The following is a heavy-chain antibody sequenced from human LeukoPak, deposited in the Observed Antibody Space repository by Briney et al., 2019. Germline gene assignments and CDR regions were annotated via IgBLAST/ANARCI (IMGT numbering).Heavy chain of an antibody. Sequence: SGTLSLTCAVSGVSISSSNWWSWVRHPPGKGLEWIGVSYHSGRTNYNPSSMSRGIISVDKSKNQFSLKLSSVTATETAVYYCARVGGGSGSYYKEDVFDYWSQGTLVTVYS. D-gene: IGHD3-10*01. CDR2: SYHSGRT. J-gene: IGHJ4*02. CDR3: ARVGGGSGSYYKEDVFDY. CDR1: GVSISSSNW. V-gene: IGHV4-4*02.